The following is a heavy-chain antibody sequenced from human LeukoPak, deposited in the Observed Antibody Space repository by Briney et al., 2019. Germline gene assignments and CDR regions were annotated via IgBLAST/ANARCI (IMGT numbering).Heavy chain of an antibody. CDR3: TRGSSGYYYSPDY. CDR1: GYTFTNYE. D-gene: IGHD3-22*01. Sequence: GASVKVSCKASGYTFTNYEINWVRQATGQGLEWMGWMSSNSGNTGYAQKFQGRVIMTRNTSISTAYMELSSLRSEDTAVYYCTRGSSGYYYSPDYWGQGTLVAVSS. CDR2: MSSNSGNT. J-gene: IGHJ4*02. V-gene: IGHV1-8*01.